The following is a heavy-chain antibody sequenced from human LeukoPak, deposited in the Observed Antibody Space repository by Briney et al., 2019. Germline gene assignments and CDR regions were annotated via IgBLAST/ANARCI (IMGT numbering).Heavy chain of an antibody. D-gene: IGHD3-10*01. Sequence: PGGSLRLSRAVSGFTFSNYGMHWVRQAPGKGLEWVAFIRSDKNDKYYADSVEGRFTISRDNSKKTLFLQMNSLRAEDTAVYYCAKDEESGIDYWGQGTLVTVSS. CDR2: IRSDKNDK. CDR1: GFTFSNYG. J-gene: IGHJ4*02. CDR3: AKDEESGIDY. V-gene: IGHV3-30*02.